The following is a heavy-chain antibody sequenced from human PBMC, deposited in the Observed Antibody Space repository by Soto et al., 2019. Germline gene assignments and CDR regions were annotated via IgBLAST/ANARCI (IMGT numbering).Heavy chain of an antibody. J-gene: IGHJ4*02. D-gene: IGHD3-10*01. Sequence: PSEPLSLTCAVYGGSFSGYYWSWIRQPPGKGLEWIGEINHSGSTNYNPSLKSRVTISVDTSKNQFSLKLSSVTAADTAVYYCARGFRRSRGAWSLDYWGQGTLVTVSS. V-gene: IGHV4-34*01. CDR1: GGSFSGYY. CDR3: ARGFRRSRGAWSLDY. CDR2: INHSGST.